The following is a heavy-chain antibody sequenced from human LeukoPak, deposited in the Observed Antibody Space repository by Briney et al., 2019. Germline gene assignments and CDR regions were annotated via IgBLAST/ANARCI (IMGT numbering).Heavy chain of an antibody. V-gene: IGHV4-39*02. Sequence: PSETLSLTCTVSGGSISSSSYYWGWIRQPPGKGLEWIGNIYYSGSTYYNPSLKSRVSISVDTSKNHFSLRLSSVTAADTAVYYCARLGGYSYGYSGAFDIWGQGTMVTVSS. CDR1: GGSISSSSYY. D-gene: IGHD5-18*01. J-gene: IGHJ3*02. CDR2: IYYSGST. CDR3: ARLGGYSYGYSGAFDI.